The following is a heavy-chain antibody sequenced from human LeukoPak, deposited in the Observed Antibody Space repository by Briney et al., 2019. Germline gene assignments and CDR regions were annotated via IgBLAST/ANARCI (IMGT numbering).Heavy chain of an antibody. CDR3: ARRLLEWLLSSPAADMDV. D-gene: IGHD3-3*01. J-gene: IGHJ6*03. V-gene: IGHV3-48*04. CDR2: ISSSSSTI. Sequence: GGSLRLSCSASGFTFSSYSMNWVRQAPGKGLEWVSYISSSSSTIYYADSVKGRFTISRDNAKNSLYLQMNSLRAEDTAVYYCARRLLEWLLSSPAADMDVWGKGTTVAVSS. CDR1: GFTFSSYS.